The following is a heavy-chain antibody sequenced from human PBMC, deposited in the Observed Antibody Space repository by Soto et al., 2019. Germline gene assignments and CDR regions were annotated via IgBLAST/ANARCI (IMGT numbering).Heavy chain of an antibody. CDR3: ARFKAEAGTPPC. Sequence: QVQLQESGPGLVKPSGTLSLTCAVSGGSISSSNWWSGVRQPPGKGLEWIGEIYPSGSTHYNPSRRSRLPISVDTSTHQFYLKLSSVTAADTAVYYCARFKAEAGTPPCWGQGTTVTVSS. J-gene: IGHJ6*02. V-gene: IGHV4-4*02. D-gene: IGHD6-13*01. CDR1: GGSISSSNW. CDR2: IYPSGST.